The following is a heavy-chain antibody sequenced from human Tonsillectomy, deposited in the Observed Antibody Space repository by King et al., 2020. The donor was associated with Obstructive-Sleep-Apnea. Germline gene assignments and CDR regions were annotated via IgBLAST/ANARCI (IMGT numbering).Heavy chain of an antibody. D-gene: IGHD5-18*01. CDR2: IWYDGSNK. CDR1: GFTFRSYG. V-gene: IGHV3-33*01. Sequence: VQLVESGGGVVQPGRSLRLSCAASGFTFRSYGMHWVRQAPGKGLEWVAIIWYDGSNKYYADSVKGRFTISRDNSKKTLYLQMNSLRAEDTAVYYCARVPEVDTAMVEPCYFDYWGQGTLVTVSS. J-gene: IGHJ4*02. CDR3: ARVPEVDTAMVEPCYFDY.